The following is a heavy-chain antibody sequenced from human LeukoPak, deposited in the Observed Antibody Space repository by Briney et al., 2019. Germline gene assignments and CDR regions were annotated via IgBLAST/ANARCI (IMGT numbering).Heavy chain of an antibody. Sequence: PSETLSLTCTVSGGSISSYYWSWIRQPAGKGLEWIGRIYTSGGTNYNPSLKSRVTMSVDTSKNQFSLKLSSVTAADTAVYYCARDSDFWSGSIFDYWGQGTLVTVSS. V-gene: IGHV4-4*07. D-gene: IGHD3-3*01. CDR3: ARDSDFWSGSIFDY. CDR2: IYTSGGT. J-gene: IGHJ4*02. CDR1: GGSISSYY.